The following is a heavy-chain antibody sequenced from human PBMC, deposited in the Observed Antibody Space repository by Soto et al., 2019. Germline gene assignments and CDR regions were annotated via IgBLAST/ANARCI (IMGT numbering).Heavy chain of an antibody. D-gene: IGHD3-22*01. J-gene: IGHJ4*02. CDR3: ATMGSGYYYDY. V-gene: IGHV3-21*01. CDR2: ISRGRTYT. CDR1: GFTFSRYS. Sequence: EVQLVESGGGLVKPGGSLRLSCAASGFTFSRYSMNWVRQAPGKGLEWVSSISRGRTYTDYADSVKGRFTISGDNAKLSLYLQMNSLGAGDTAVYYCATMGSGYYYDYWGQGTLVTVSS.